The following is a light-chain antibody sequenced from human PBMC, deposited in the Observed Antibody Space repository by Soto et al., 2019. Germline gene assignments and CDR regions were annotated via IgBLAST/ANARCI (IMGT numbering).Light chain of an antibody. CDR2: AAS. V-gene: IGKV1-39*01. CDR3: QQSYSTPPIT. J-gene: IGKJ5*01. Sequence: DIQMTQSPSSLSASVGDRVTITCRASQSISSYLNWYQQKPGKAPKLLIYAASSLQSGVPSRFSGSGSGTHFTLPISSLQPEDFATYYCQQSYSTPPITFGQGTRLEIK. CDR1: QSISSY.